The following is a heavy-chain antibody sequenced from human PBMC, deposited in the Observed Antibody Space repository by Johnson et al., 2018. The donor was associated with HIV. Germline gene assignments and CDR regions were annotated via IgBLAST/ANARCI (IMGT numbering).Heavy chain of an antibody. CDR3: AKLLVDTIMEEHDAFDS. Sequence: QVQLVESGGGVVQPGRSLRLSCAASGFTFSNYGMHWVRQAPGKGLEWVPLIRYDGSNKYYADSVKGRFTISRDNSKNTMYLQMNSLRAEDTAVYYCAKLLVDTIMEEHDAFDSWGQGTMVTVSS. J-gene: IGHJ3*02. V-gene: IGHV3-30*02. D-gene: IGHD5-18*01. CDR1: GFTFSNYG. CDR2: IRYDGSNK.